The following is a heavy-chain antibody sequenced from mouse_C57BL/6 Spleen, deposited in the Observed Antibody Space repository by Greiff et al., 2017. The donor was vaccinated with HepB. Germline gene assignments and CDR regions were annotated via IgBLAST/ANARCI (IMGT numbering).Heavy chain of an antibody. Sequence: VQLQQPGAELVKPGASVKLSCKASGYTFTSYWMQWVKQRPGQGLEWIGEIDPSDSYTNYNQKFKGKATLTVDTSSSTAYMQLSSLTSEDSAVYYCARRVYYYGSSYEDYWGQGTTLTVSS. CDR2: IDPSDSYT. D-gene: IGHD1-1*01. J-gene: IGHJ2*01. CDR1: GYTFTSYW. CDR3: ARRVYYYGSSYEDY. V-gene: IGHV1-50*01.